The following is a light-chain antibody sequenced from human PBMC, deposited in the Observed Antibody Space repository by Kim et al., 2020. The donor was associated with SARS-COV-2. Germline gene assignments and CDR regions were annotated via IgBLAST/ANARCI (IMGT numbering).Light chain of an antibody. V-gene: IGKV3-20*01. J-gene: IGKJ1*01. CDR1: QTISSTY. CDR2: GAS. CDR3: QQQGET. Sequence: EIVLTQSPGTLSLSPGERATLSCRASQTISSTYLAWYQQKSGQAPRLLIYGASSRATGIPDRFSGSGSGTDFTLTISRLEPEDFAVYYCQQQGETFGQGTKVDIK.